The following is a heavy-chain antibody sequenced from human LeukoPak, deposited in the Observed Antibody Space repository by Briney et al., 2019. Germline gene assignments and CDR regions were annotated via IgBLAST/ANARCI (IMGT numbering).Heavy chain of an antibody. CDR3: ARRRQGLAGYYYYYYMDV. J-gene: IGHJ6*03. Sequence: SETLSLTCAVYGGSFSGYYWSWIRQPPGKGLEWIGEINHSGSTNYNPSLKSRVTISVDTSKNQFSLKLSSVTAADTAVYYCARRRQGLAGYYYYYYMDVWGKGTTVTVSS. V-gene: IGHV4-34*01. CDR2: INHSGST. CDR1: GGSFSGYY. D-gene: IGHD3-3*02.